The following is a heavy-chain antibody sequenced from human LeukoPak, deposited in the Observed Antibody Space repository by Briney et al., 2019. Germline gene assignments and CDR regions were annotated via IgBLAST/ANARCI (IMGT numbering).Heavy chain of an antibody. J-gene: IGHJ6*03. CDR3: ARVLRYFDWLLSGRYYYYYMDV. V-gene: IGHV4-34*01. Sequence: SETLSLTCAVYGGSFSGYYWSWIRQPPGKGLEWIGEINHSGSTNYNPSLKSRVTISVDTSKNQFSLKLSSVTAADTAVYYCARVLRYFDWLLSGRYYYYYMDVWGKGTTVTVSS. CDR2: INHSGST. D-gene: IGHD3-9*01. CDR1: GGSFSGYY.